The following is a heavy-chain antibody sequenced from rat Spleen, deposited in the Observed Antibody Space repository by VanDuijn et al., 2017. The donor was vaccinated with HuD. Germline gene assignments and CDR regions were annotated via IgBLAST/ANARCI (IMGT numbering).Heavy chain of an antibody. CDR1: GFTLSDYN. CDR3: TRSQTGRGFAY. V-gene: IGHV5S10*01. Sequence: EVQLVESDGGLVQPGRSLKLSCAASGFTLSDYNMAWVRQAPRKGLEWVATIIYDGGRTYYRDSVKGRFTISRDNAKNTLYLQMNSLRSEDTATYYCTRSQTGRGFAYWGQGTLVTVSS. J-gene: IGHJ3*01. D-gene: IGHD5-1*01. CDR2: IIYDGGRT.